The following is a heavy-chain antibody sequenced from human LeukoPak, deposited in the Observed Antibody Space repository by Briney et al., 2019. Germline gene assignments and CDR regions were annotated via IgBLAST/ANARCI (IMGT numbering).Heavy chain of an antibody. CDR1: GFTFTSYA. Sequence: GRSLRLSCAASGFTFTSYAMHWVRQAPGKGLEWVAVISYDGSNKNYAASVKGRSPISGDNSKTTLYLKMNSVGAEDTGVYYCAREVVGHVDTAMVLDYWGQGTLVTVSS. D-gene: IGHD5-18*01. CDR3: AREVVGHVDTAMVLDY. V-gene: IGHV3-30-3*01. CDR2: ISYDGSNK. J-gene: IGHJ4*02.